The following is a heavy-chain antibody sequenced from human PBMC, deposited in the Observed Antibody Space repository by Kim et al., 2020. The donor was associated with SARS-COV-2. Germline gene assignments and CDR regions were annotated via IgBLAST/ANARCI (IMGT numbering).Heavy chain of an antibody. CDR3: ARVDQKGSTSAY. CDR2: IKQDGSEK. CDR1: GFTFSNYW. V-gene: IGHV3-7*01. D-gene: IGHD6-6*01. J-gene: IGHJ4*02. Sequence: GGSLRLSCAASGFTFSNYWMTWVRQAPEKGLEWVATIKQDGSEKYFVDSVKGRFTISRDNAKNSLYLQMNSLRVEDTAVYYCARVDQKGSTSAYWGQGTLVTVSS.